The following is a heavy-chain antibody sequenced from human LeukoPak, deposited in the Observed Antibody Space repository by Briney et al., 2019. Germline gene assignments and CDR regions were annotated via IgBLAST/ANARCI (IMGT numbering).Heavy chain of an antibody. J-gene: IGHJ4*02. CDR3: ARDRDYLYYFDY. Sequence: GGSLRLSCAASGFTFSSYAMSWVRQAPGKGLEWVSAISGSGGSTYYADSVKGRFTISRDNSKNTLYLQMNSLRAEDTAVYYCARDRDYLYYFDYWGQGTLVTVSS. D-gene: IGHD4-17*01. CDR2: ISGSGGST. CDR1: GFTFSSYA. V-gene: IGHV3-23*01.